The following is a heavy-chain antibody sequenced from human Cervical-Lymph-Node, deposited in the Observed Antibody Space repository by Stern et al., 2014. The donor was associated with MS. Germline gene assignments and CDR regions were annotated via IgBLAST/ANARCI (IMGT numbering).Heavy chain of an antibody. Sequence: QVQLVESGAEIRKPGTSVKISCKASGYSFTTYYIHWVRQAPGQGLEWVAFLNPSDGRTTYAHNFQGRVTVTGNTSSDTVDLELTGLRYEDSAVYYCARVLSLAASDSWGQGTLVTVSS. CDR2: LNPSDGRT. CDR1: GYSFTTYY. D-gene: IGHD6-13*01. V-gene: IGHV1-46*01. J-gene: IGHJ4*02. CDR3: ARVLSLAASDS.